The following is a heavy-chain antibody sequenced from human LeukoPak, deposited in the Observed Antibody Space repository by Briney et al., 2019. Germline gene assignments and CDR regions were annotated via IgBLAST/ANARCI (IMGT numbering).Heavy chain of an antibody. Sequence: SETLSLTCTVSGGSISSFYWSWIRQPAGKGLEWIGRIYASGSTKYNPSFKSRAIMSIDTSKNQFSLRLSSVTAADTAVYYCARAPSEGWSYYFDYWGQGTLVTVSS. J-gene: IGHJ4*02. CDR3: ARAPSEGWSYYFDY. V-gene: IGHV4-4*07. CDR1: GGSISSFY. D-gene: IGHD2-8*01. CDR2: IYASGST.